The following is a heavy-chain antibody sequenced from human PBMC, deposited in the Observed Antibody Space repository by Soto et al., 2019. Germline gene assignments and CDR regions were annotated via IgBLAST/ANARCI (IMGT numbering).Heavy chain of an antibody. CDR3: AKGGAVLLDPFDV. CDR2: VTSSASST. J-gene: IGHJ3*01. V-gene: IGHV3-23*01. Sequence: GQLLESGGGMVQPGGSLRLSCAASGFTFSSFAMNWVRLPPGRGLEWVAAVTSSASSTHYADSVKGRFTISRDKSKNTLYLHMNSLRADDTAVYYCAKGGAVLLDPFDVWGQGTMVTVSS. D-gene: IGHD1-26*01. CDR1: GFTFSSFA.